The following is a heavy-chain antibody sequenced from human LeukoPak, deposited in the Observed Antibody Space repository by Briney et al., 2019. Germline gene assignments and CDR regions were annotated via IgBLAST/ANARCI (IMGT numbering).Heavy chain of an antibody. Sequence: PSETLSLTCTVSGGSISSSSYYWGWIRQPPGKGLEWIGSIYYSGSTYYNPSLKSRATISVDTSKNQFSLKWSSVTAADTAGYYCARPGFGTIYYFDYWGQGALVTVSS. J-gene: IGHJ4*02. V-gene: IGHV4-39*01. CDR1: GGSISSSSYY. D-gene: IGHD1-7*01. CDR3: ARPGFGTIYYFDY. CDR2: IYYSGST.